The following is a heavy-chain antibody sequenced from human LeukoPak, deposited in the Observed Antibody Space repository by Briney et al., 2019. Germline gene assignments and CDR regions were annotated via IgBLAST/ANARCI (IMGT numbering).Heavy chain of an antibody. Sequence: PGGSLRLSCAASGFTFSNYGMHWVRQAPGKGLEWVAFIRYDGSNKYYADSVKGRFTISRDNSKNTLYLQMNSLRAEDTAVYHCARGIGIAVAQWRVLFDYWGQGTLVTVSS. CDR1: GFTFSNYG. CDR3: ARGIGIAVAQWRVLFDY. D-gene: IGHD6-19*01. CDR2: IRYDGSNK. V-gene: IGHV3-30*02. J-gene: IGHJ4*02.